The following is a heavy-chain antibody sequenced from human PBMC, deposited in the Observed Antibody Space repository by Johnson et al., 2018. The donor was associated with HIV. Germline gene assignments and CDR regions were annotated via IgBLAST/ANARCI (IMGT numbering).Heavy chain of an antibody. D-gene: IGHD1-1*01. CDR1: GFTFSSYA. J-gene: IGHJ3*02. V-gene: IGHV3-30-3*01. CDR2: ISYDGSNK. Sequence: QVQLVESGGGVVQPGRSLRLSCAAYGFTFSSYAMHWVRQAPGKGLEWVAVISYDGSNKYYADSVKGRFTISRDNSKNTLYLQMNSLRAEDTAVYYCARDTKVPRYNWNDGGFDMWGQGTKVTVSS. CDR3: ARDTKVPRYNWNDGGFDM.